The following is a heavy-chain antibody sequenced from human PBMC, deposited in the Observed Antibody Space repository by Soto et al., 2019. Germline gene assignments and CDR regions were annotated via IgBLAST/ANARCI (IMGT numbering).Heavy chain of an antibody. D-gene: IGHD2-15*01. V-gene: IGHV3-30*18. J-gene: IGHJ4*02. Sequence: PGGSLRLSCAAPGFTFSNYGMHWVRQAPGKGLEWVALILHDGSNEYYADSVKGRFTISRDNSKNTLFLQMGSLRPEDTAIYYCVKQAHGLDGVAFDYWGQGTKVTVSS. CDR3: VKQAHGLDGVAFDY. CDR2: ILHDGSNE. CDR1: GFTFSNYG.